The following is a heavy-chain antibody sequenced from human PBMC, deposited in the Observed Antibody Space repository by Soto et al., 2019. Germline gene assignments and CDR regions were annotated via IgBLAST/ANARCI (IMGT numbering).Heavy chain of an antibody. CDR1: GGSFSGYY. D-gene: IGHD3-10*01. Sequence: QVQLQQWGAGLLKPSETLSLTCAVYGGSFSGYYWSWIRQPPGKGLEWIGEINHSGSTNYNPSLKSRVTISVDTSKNQFSLKLSSVTAADTAVYYCARSHSYSGGSGRKCDPWGQGTLVTVSS. J-gene: IGHJ5*02. V-gene: IGHV4-34*01. CDR3: ARSHSYSGGSGRKCDP. CDR2: INHSGST.